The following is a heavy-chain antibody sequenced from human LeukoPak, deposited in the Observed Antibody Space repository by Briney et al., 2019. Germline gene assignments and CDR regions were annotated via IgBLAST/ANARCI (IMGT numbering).Heavy chain of an antibody. CDR1: GFTFSSYS. J-gene: IGHJ4*02. Sequence: GGSLRLSCAASGFTFSSYSMNWVRQAPGKGLEWVSSISSSSSYIYYADSVKGRFTISRDNAKNSLYLQMNSLRAEDTAVYYCARSTSPPDYYDSSGYSNIFDYWGQGTLVTISS. CDR2: ISSSSSYI. CDR3: ARSTSPPDYYDSSGYSNIFDY. V-gene: IGHV3-21*01. D-gene: IGHD3-22*01.